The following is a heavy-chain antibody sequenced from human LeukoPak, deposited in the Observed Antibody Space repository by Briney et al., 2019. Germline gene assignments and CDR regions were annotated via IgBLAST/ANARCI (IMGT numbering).Heavy chain of an antibody. D-gene: IGHD5-18*01. J-gene: IGHJ4*02. CDR3: ARVQLWFDY. CDR2: IYYSGST. Sequence: SETLSLTCTVSGGSISSYYWSWSRQPPGKGLEWIGYIYYSGSTNYNPSLKSRVTISVDTSKNQFSLKLSSVTAADTAVYYCARVQLWFDYWGQGTLVTVSS. CDR1: GGSISSYY. V-gene: IGHV4-59*01.